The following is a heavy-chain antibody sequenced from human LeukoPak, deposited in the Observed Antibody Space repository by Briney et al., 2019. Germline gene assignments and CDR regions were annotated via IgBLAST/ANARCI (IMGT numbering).Heavy chain of an antibody. Sequence: GGSLRLSCAASGFTFSSYALSWVRQAPGKGLEWVSTISASGGSTYYADSVKGRFTISRDNSKNTLYLQMNSLRAEDTAVYYCANTNDRDGDFNGVYWGQGTLVTVSA. CDR2: ISASGGST. V-gene: IGHV3-23*01. D-gene: IGHD2-8*01. CDR3: ANTNDRDGDFNGVY. J-gene: IGHJ4*02. CDR1: GFTFSSYA.